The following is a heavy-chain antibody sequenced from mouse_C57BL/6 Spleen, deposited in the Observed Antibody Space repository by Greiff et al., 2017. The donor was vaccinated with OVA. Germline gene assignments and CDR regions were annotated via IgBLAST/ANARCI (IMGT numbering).Heavy chain of an antibody. Sequence: QVQLQQSGPELVKPGASVKISCKASGYAFSSSWMNWVKQRPGKGLEWIGRIYPGDGDTNYNGKFKGKATLTADKSSSTAYMQLSSLTSEDSAVCFCALMAFFDYWGQGTTLTVSS. J-gene: IGHJ2*01. CDR1: GYAFSSSW. V-gene: IGHV1-82*01. CDR3: ALMAFFDY. CDR2: IYPGDGDT.